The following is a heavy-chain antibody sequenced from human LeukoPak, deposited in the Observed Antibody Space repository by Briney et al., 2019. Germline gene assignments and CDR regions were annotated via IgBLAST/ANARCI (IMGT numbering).Heavy chain of an antibody. CDR1: GFTFSSYA. Sequence: GGSLRLSCAASGFTFSSYAMHWVRQAPGKGLEWVAVISYDGSNKYYADSVKGRFTISRDNSKNTLYLQMNSLRAEDTAVYYCARGYDSSGYSLFDYWGQGTLVTVSS. CDR3: ARGYDSSGYSLFDY. J-gene: IGHJ4*02. V-gene: IGHV3-30-3*01. D-gene: IGHD3-22*01. CDR2: ISYDGSNK.